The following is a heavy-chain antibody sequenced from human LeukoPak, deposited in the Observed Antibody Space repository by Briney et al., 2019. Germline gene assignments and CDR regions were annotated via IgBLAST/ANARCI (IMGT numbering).Heavy chain of an antibody. V-gene: IGHV3-23*01. D-gene: IGHD3-16*01. CDR2: VSPGGGTT. CDR3: AKGLRTGVGPYMGYHYYMDV. J-gene: IGHJ6*03. CDR1: GFAFGSEA. Sequence: GSLRLSCAVSGFAFGSEAMSWVRQSPARGLEWVASVSPGGGTTYYADSVKGRFTISRDNSYNTVSLQMNSLRDEDTGVYYCAKGLRTGVGPYMGYHYYMDVWGKGATVTVSS.